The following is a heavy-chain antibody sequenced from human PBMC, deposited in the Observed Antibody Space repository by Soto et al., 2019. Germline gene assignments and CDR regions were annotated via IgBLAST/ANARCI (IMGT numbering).Heavy chain of an antibody. D-gene: IGHD4-4*01. V-gene: IGHV4-39*01. Sequence: QLQLQESGPGLVKPSETLSLTCTVSGGSISSSSYYWGWIRQPPGKGLEWIGSIYYRGSTYYNPSLKSRVTISVDTSKNQFSLKLSSVTAADTAVYYCASSDYSNYGYYSDGMDVWGQGTTVTVSS. CDR1: GGSISSSSYY. CDR3: ASSDYSNYGYYSDGMDV. CDR2: IYYRGST. J-gene: IGHJ6*02.